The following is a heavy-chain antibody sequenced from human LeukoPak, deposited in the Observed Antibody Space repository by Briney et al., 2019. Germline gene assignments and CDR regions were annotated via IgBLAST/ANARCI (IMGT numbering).Heavy chain of an antibody. CDR2: ISSSSSYI. CDR3: ARDESVAAAGIGAFDI. Sequence: GGSLRLSCAASGFTFSSYSMNWVRQAPGKGLEWVSFISSSSSYIYYADSVKGRFTISRDNAKNSLYPQMNSLRAEDTAVYYCARDESVAAAGIGAFDIWGQGTMVTVSS. V-gene: IGHV3-21*01. J-gene: IGHJ3*02. CDR1: GFTFSSYS. D-gene: IGHD6-13*01.